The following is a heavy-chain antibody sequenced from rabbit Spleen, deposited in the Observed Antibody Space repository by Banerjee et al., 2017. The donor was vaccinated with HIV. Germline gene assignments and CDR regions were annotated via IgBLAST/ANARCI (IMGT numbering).Heavy chain of an antibody. CDR2: IDTDSSGNT. CDR1: GFSFSSRYW. V-gene: IGHV1S45*01. CDR3: ARDTGSSFSSYGMDL. J-gene: IGHJ6*01. D-gene: IGHD8-1*01. Sequence: QEQLEESGGDLVKPEGSLTLTCTASGFSFSSRYWICWVRQAPGKGLEWIGCIDTDSSGNTYFASWAKGRFTISKTSSTTVTLQMSSLTAADTAPYFCARDTGSSFSSYGMDLWGQGTLVTVS.